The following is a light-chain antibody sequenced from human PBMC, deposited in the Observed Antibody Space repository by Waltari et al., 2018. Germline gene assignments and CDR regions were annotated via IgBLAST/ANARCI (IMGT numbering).Light chain of an antibody. CDR1: SSDVGSYNL. CDR2: EGS. J-gene: IGLJ2*01. CDR3: CSYAGSSTRL. Sequence: QSALTQPASVSGSPGQSITISCTGTSSDVGSYNLVSWYHQHPGKAPKLMIYEGSKRPSGVSNRFSGSKSGNTASLTISGLQAEDEADYYCCSYAGSSTRLFGGGTKLTVL. V-gene: IGLV2-23*01.